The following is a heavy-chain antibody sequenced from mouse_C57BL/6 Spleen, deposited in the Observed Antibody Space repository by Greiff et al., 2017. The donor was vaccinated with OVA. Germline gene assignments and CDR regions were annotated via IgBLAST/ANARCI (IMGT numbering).Heavy chain of an antibody. J-gene: IGHJ2*01. CDR2: IYPGDGDT. Sequence: QVQLKQSGAELVKPGASVKISCKASGYAFSSYWMNWVKQRPGKGLEWIGQIYPGDGDTNYNGKFKGKDTLTADKSSSTAYMQLSSLTSEDSAVYFCARFDGFHYVDYWGKGTTLTVAS. CDR3: ARFDGFHYVDY. D-gene: IGHD2-3*01. CDR1: GYAFSSYW. V-gene: IGHV1-80*01.